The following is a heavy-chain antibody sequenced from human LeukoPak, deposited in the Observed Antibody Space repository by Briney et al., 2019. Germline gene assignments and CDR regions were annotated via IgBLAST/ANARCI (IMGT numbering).Heavy chain of an antibody. D-gene: IGHD5/OR15-5a*01. J-gene: IGHJ4*02. V-gene: IGHV1-46*01. CDR3: ARSTEGDY. Sequence: ASVKVSCKASGYSFSDYYMHWVRQAPRQGFEWMGIINPSGDSTEYAQKFQGRVTMTRDTSTSAVYMDLSSLRSEDTAVYYCARSTEGDYWGQGTLVTVSS. CDR1: GYSFSDYY. CDR2: INPSGDST.